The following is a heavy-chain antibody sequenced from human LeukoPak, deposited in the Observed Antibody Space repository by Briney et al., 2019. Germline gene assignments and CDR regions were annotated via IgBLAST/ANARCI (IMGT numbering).Heavy chain of an antibody. D-gene: IGHD6-25*01. CDR3: AREADYYMDV. J-gene: IGHJ6*03. V-gene: IGHV4-59*01. Sequence: YPSETLSLTCTVSGGSISSYYWSWIRQPPGKGLEWIGYIYYSGSTNYNPSLKSRVTISVDTSKNQFSLKLSSVTAADTAVCYCAREADYYMDVWGKGTTVTVSS. CDR1: GGSISSYY. CDR2: IYYSGST.